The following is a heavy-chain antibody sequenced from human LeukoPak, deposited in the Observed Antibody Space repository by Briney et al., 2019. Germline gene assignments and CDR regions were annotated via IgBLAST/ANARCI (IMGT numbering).Heavy chain of an antibody. CDR3: ARDPPARDDAFDI. J-gene: IGHJ3*02. Sequence: ASVKVSCKASGYTFTGYWMHWVRQAPGQGLEWMGWINPNSGDTNYGQKFQGRVTMTRDTSISTAYMELSRLRSDDTAVYYCARDPPARDDAFDIWGQGTMVTVSS. CDR2: INPNSGDT. CDR1: GYTFTGYW. V-gene: IGHV1-2*02.